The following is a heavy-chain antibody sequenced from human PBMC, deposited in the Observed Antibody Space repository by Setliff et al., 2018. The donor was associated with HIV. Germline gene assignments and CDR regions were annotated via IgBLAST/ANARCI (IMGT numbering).Heavy chain of an antibody. J-gene: IGHJ6*03. D-gene: IGHD2-2*01. CDR2: IYPADSDT. CDR3: SRASDPSHRMPPTNYYYYMDV. Sequence: PGESLKISCKGSGYSFTNYWIGWVRQMPGKGLEWMGIIYPADSDTRYSPSFQGQVTISADKSISTAYLQWSSLKASDTAMYYCSRASDPSHRMPPTNYYYYMDVWGKGTKVTVSS. CDR1: GYSFTNYW. V-gene: IGHV5-51*01.